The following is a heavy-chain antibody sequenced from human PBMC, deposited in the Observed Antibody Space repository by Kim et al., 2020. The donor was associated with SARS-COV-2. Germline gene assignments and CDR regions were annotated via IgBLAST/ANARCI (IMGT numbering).Heavy chain of an antibody. CDR3: ARVWCSSTSCPNYYYYYGMDV. CDR1: GFTFSSYA. CDR2: ISYDGSNK. D-gene: IGHD2-2*01. Sequence: GGSLRLSCAASGFTFSSYAMHWVRQAPGKGLEWVAVISYDGSNKYYADSVKGRFTISRDNSKNTLYLQMNSLRAEDTAVYYCARVWCSSTSCPNYYYYYGMDVWGQGTTVTVSS. V-gene: IGHV3-30*04. J-gene: IGHJ6*02.